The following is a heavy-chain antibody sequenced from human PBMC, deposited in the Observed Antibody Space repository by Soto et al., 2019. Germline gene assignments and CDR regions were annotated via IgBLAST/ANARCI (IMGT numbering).Heavy chain of an antibody. CDR2: ISDDGVFR. V-gene: IGHV3-23*01. CDR1: GFSFNTHA. J-gene: IGHJ4*02. Sequence: PGGSLRLSGAASGFSFNTHAINWVRQAPGKGLEWVSGISDDGVFRYYADSAKGRFTISRENSKNTVYLQMNGLRADDTAVYYCAKARGSRSHTEHHFVSRRQGTVVTVSA. D-gene: IGHD3-10*01. CDR3: AKARGSRSHTEHHFVS.